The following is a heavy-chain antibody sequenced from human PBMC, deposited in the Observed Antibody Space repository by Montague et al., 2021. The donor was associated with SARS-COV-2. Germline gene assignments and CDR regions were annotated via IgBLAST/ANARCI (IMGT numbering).Heavy chain of an antibody. CDR2: ISDSGGST. D-gene: IGHD3-22*01. CDR1: GFTFSSYA. Sequence: PLRLSYAASGFTFSSYALSWVRQAPGKGLEWVSGISDSGGSTYYADSXXGRFAISRDNSKNTLYLQMNSLRAEDTAVYYCAKGGERITMIVVVITLADFDYWGQGTLVTVSS. J-gene: IGHJ4*02. V-gene: IGHV3-23*01. CDR3: AKGGERITMIVVVITLADFDY.